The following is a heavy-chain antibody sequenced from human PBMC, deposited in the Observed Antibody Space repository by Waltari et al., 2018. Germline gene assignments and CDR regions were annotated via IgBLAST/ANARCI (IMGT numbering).Heavy chain of an antibody. Sequence: QVQLVESGGGVVQPGGSLRLSCAASGFPFSRYGMPWVSQAPGKGLEWVAFIRYDGSNKYYADSVKGRFTISRDNSKNTLYLQMNSLRAEDTAVYYCAKDRGGRELLEYFDYWGQGTLVTVSS. D-gene: IGHD1-26*01. J-gene: IGHJ4*02. CDR3: AKDRGGRELLEYFDY. CDR2: IRYDGSNK. V-gene: IGHV3-30*02. CDR1: GFPFSRYG.